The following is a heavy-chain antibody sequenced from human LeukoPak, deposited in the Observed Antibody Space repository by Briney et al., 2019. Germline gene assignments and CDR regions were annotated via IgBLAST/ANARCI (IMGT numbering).Heavy chain of an antibody. Sequence: GGSLRLSCAASGFSFNSYAMTWGRQAPGKGLEWVSDINWNGGSTDYADSVKGRFTISRDNAKNSLYLHMNSLRAEDTALYYCARDVPHGGNSGYWDYWGQGTLVTVSS. D-gene: IGHD4-23*01. V-gene: IGHV3-20*04. CDR3: ARDVPHGGNSGYWDY. CDR2: INWNGGST. CDR1: GFSFNSYA. J-gene: IGHJ4*02.